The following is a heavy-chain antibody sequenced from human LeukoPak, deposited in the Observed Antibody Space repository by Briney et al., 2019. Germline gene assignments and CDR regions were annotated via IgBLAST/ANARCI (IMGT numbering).Heavy chain of an antibody. CDR1: GGTFSSYA. J-gene: IGHJ4*02. CDR2: IIPIFGTA. Sequence: ASVKVSCKASGGTFSSYAISWVRQGPGQGLEWMGGIIPIFGTANYAQKFQGRVTITTDESTSTAYMELSSLRSEDTAVYYCARRGWNDRRYYFDYWGQGTLVTVSS. CDR3: ARRGWNDRRYYFDY. D-gene: IGHD1-1*01. V-gene: IGHV1-69*05.